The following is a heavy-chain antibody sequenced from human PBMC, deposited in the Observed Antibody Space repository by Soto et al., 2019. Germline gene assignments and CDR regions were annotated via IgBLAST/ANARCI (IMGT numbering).Heavy chain of an antibody. V-gene: IGHV3-30*18. CDR2: ISYDGSNK. D-gene: IGHD4-17*01. CDR1: GFTFSSYG. J-gene: IGHJ6*02. Sequence: QVQLVESGGGVVQPGRSLRLSCAASGFTFSSYGMHWVRQAPGKGLEWVAVISYDGSNKYYADSVKGRFTISRDNSKNTLYLQMNSLRAEDTAVYYCAKAAGDYGGNAYYYYGMDVWGQGTTVTVSS. CDR3: AKAAGDYGGNAYYYYGMDV.